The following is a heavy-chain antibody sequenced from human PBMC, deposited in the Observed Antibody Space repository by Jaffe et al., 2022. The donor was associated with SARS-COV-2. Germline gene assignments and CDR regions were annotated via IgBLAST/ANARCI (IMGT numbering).Heavy chain of an antibody. V-gene: IGHV3-48*03. Sequence: EVQLVESGGGLVQPGGSLRLSCAASGFTFSSYEMNWVRQAPGKGLEWVSYISSSGSTIYYADSVKGRFTISRDNAKNSLYLQMNSLRAEDTAVYYCARGAGVDYYSGDYWGQGTLVTVSS. CDR3: ARGAGVDYYSGDY. CDR2: ISSSGSTI. D-gene: IGHD3-22*01. CDR1: GFTFSSYE. J-gene: IGHJ4*02.